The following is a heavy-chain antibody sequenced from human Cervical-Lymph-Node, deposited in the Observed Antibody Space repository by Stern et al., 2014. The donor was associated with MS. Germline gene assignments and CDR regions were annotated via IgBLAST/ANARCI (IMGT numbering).Heavy chain of an antibody. Sequence: VQLVQSGAEMKKPGSSVKVSCKASGGTFSNYAFNWVRQAPGQGLEWMGLILPKYGTPNYAQKFQGRVTIVADESTVYMELTSLRSEDAAVYYCAIFHPPRWGQGTMVTVSS. CDR1: GGTFSNYA. CDR3: AIFHPPR. CDR2: ILPKYGTP. V-gene: IGHV1-69*01. J-gene: IGHJ3*01.